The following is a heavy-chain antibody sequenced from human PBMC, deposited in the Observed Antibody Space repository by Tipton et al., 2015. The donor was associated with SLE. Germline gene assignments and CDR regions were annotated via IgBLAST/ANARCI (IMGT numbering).Heavy chain of an antibody. CDR2: IFHSGST. Sequence: TLSLTCVVSGGSVNSGNWWIWVRQPPGKGLEFIGEIFHSGSTNYNPSLRGRVTISIDRSKNQFSLKLTSVTAADTAVYHCTRVPRYNWNYIADWGQGTLVSVSS. CDR3: TRVPRYNWNYIAD. V-gene: IGHV4-4*02. CDR1: GGSVNSGNW. J-gene: IGHJ4*02. D-gene: IGHD1-7*01.